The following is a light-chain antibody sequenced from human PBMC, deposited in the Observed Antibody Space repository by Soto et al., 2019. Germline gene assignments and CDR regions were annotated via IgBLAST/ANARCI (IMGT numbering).Light chain of an antibody. J-gene: IGKJ3*01. V-gene: IGKV3-11*01. CDR1: QSVSSY. CDR2: DAS. CDR3: QQRSNWGVFT. Sequence: EIVLTQSPATLSLSPGERATLSCRASQSVSSYLAWCPQKPGQAPRLLIYDASNRATGIPARFSGSGSGTDFTLTISSLEPEDFAVYYCQQRSNWGVFTFGPGTKVDIK.